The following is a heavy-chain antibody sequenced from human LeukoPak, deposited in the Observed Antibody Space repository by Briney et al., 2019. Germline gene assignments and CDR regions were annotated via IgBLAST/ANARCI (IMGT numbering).Heavy chain of an antibody. CDR3: ARVRKTNPDDDFWSGYYYYYGMDV. Sequence: GGSLRLSCAASGFTFSSYWMSWVRQAPGKGLEWVANIKQDGSEKYYVDSVKGRFTISRDNAKNSLYLQMNSPRAEDTAVYYCARVRKTNPDDDFWSGYYYYYGMDVWGQGTTVTVSS. CDR1: GFTFSSYW. CDR2: IKQDGSEK. V-gene: IGHV3-7*03. J-gene: IGHJ6*02. D-gene: IGHD3-3*01.